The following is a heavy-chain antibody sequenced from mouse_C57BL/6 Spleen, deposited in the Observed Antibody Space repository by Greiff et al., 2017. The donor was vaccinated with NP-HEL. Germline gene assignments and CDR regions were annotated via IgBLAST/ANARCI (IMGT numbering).Heavy chain of an antibody. Sequence: QVQLQQPGAELVMPGASVKLSCKASGYTFTSYWMHWVKQRPGKGLEWIGEIDPSDSNTNYNQKFKGKSTLTVDKSSSTAYMQLSSLTSEDSAVYYCARHPASSGYGAYWGQGTLVTVSA. CDR1: GYTFTSYW. J-gene: IGHJ3*01. D-gene: IGHD3-2*02. CDR2: IDPSDSNT. V-gene: IGHV1-69*01. CDR3: ARHPASSGYGAY.